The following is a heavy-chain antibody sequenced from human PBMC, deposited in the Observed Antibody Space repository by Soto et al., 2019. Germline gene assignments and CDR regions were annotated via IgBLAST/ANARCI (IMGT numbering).Heavy chain of an antibody. D-gene: IGHD2-15*01. J-gene: IGHJ4*02. CDR2: IYYSGST. Sequence: SETLSLTCTVSGGSISSYYWSWIRQPPGKGLEWIGYIYYSGSTNYNPSLKSRVTISVDTSKNQFSLKLSSVTAADAAVYYCARVEDSLFDYWGQGTLVTVSS. V-gene: IGHV4-59*01. CDR1: GGSISSYY. CDR3: ARVEDSLFDY.